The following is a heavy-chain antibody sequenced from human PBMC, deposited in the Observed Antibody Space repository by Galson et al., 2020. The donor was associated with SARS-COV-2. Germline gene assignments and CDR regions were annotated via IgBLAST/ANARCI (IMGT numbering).Heavy chain of an antibody. Sequence: GESLKISCAASGFSFSNYWMTWVRQAPGKGLEWVANIKQDGSEKYYVDSVKGRFTISRDNAKNSLYLQMNSLRAEDTAVYYCARERPGSYYDYYGMDVWGQGTTVTVSS. CDR3: ARERPGSYYDYYGMDV. CDR1: GFSFSNYW. V-gene: IGHV3-7*01. J-gene: IGHJ6*02. CDR2: IKQDGSEK. D-gene: IGHD3-10*01.